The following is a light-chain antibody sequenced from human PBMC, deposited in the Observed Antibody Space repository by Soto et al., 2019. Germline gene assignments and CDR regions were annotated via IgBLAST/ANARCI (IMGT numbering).Light chain of an antibody. CDR3: LQYNSYVT. V-gene: IGKV1-5*03. CDR1: QSISNW. J-gene: IGKJ4*01. CDR2: KAS. Sequence: DIQMTQSPSTLSASVGDRVTITCRASQSISNWLAWYQQKPGKAPKLLIYKASSLESGVPSRFSGSGSGTEFTLTISSLQPDDFATYYCLQYNSYVTFGGGTKVEIK.